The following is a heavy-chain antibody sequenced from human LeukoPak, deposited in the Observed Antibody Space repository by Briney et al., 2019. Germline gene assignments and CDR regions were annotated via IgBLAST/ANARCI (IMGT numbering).Heavy chain of an antibody. D-gene: IGHD3-22*01. Sequence: GESLKISCKGSGYSFTSYWIGWVRQMPGKGLGWMGIISPDDSDTRYRPSFQVQVTISADKSISTAYLQWSSLKASDTAMYYCARHADYVVVVTPPDYWGQGTLVTVSS. CDR3: ARHADYVVVVTPPDY. CDR1: GYSFTSYW. J-gene: IGHJ4*02. CDR2: ISPDDSDT. V-gene: IGHV5-51*01.